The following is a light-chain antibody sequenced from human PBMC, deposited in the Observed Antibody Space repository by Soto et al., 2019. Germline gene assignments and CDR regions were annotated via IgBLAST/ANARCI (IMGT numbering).Light chain of an antibody. CDR3: QQYNSYSKPYT. Sequence: DIQMTQSPSTLSASVGDRVTITCRASHSISSWLAWYQQKPGKAPKLLIYDASSFESGVPSRFSGSGSVTEFTLTITSLQPDDFATYYCQQYNSYSKPYTFGQGTKLEIK. V-gene: IGKV1-5*01. J-gene: IGKJ2*01. CDR1: HSISSW. CDR2: DAS.